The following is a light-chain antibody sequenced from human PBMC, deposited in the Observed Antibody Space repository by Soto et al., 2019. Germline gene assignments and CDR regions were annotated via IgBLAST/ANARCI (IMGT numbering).Light chain of an antibody. Sequence: EIQITPSASAMSVSVGDIVSITCRASQDISNFLAWFQQKPGKVPERLIYAASSLQSGVPSRFGGSGSGTEFTLTISSMQPEDFANYYCLQHYRYPWTFGQGTKVDIK. V-gene: IGKV1-17*03. CDR1: QDISNF. CDR2: AAS. CDR3: LQHYRYPWT. J-gene: IGKJ1*01.